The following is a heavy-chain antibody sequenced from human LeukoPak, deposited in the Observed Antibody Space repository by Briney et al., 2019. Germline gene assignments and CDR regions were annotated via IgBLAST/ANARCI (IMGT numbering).Heavy chain of an antibody. D-gene: IGHD6-13*01. CDR2: ISYDGSNK. Sequence: GGSLRLSCAASGFTFSSYAMHWVRQAPGKGLEWVAVISYDGSNKYYADSVKGRFTISRDNSKNTLYLQMNSLRAEDTAVYYCAREHSSSWYFDYWGQGTLVTVSS. V-gene: IGHV3-30-3*01. J-gene: IGHJ4*02. CDR1: GFTFSSYA. CDR3: AREHSSSWYFDY.